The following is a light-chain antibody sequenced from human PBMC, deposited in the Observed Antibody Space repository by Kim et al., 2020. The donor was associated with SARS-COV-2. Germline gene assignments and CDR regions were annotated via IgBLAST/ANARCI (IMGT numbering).Light chain of an antibody. CDR3: QQRSNWPT. CDR2: DAS. CDR1: QSVSSY. J-gene: IGKJ4*01. Sequence: CLSPGERATLPCRASQSVSSYLAWYQQKPGQAPRLLIYDASNRATGIPARFSGSGSGTDFTLTISSLEPEDFAVYYCQQRSNWPTFGGGTKVDIK. V-gene: IGKV3-11*01.